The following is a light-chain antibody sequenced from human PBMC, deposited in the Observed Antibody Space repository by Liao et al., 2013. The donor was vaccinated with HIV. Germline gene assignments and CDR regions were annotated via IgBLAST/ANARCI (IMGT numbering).Light chain of an antibody. CDR1: KLGDQY. V-gene: IGLV3-1*01. Sequence: SYELTQPPSVSVSPGQTASVTCSGDKLGDQYVSWYQQRPGQSPILVIYEDTKRPSGIPERFSGSNSGTTATLTISGTQAVDEADYYCQAWDTTSLYVFGTGTKVTVL. J-gene: IGLJ1*01. CDR2: EDT. CDR3: QAWDTTSLYV.